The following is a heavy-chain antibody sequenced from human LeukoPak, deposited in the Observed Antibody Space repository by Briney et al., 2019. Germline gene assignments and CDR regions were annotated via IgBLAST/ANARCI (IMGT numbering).Heavy chain of an antibody. CDR2: IYYSGST. CDR3: ARFGWVVPAAMFAFDY. V-gene: IGHV4-59*08. D-gene: IGHD2-2*01. Sequence: SETLSLTCTVSGGSISSYYWSWIRQPPGKGLEWIGYIYYSGSTNYNPSLKSRVTISVDTSKNQFSLKLCSVTAADTAVYYCARFGWVVPAAMFAFDYWGQGTLVTVSS. CDR1: GGSISSYY. J-gene: IGHJ4*02.